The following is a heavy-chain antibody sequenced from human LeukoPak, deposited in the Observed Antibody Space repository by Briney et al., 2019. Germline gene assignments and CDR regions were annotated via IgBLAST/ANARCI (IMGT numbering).Heavy chain of an antibody. V-gene: IGHV4-39*07. CDR2: IYNSGST. CDR3: ARGLDDY. CDR1: GFTFNSYY. J-gene: IGHJ4*02. Sequence: GSLRLSCAASGFTFNSYYMNWVRQAPGKGLEWIGTIYNSGSTYYNPSLKSRVTISLDTSKNQFSLKLSSVTAADTAVYYCARGLDDYWGQGTLVTVSS. D-gene: IGHD6-19*01.